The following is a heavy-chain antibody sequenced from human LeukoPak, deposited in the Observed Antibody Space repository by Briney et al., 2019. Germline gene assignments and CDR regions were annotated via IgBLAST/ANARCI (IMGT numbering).Heavy chain of an antibody. Sequence: ASVKVSCKASGGTFSNYAISWVRQAPGQGLEWMGGIIPIFDTADSAQKFQGRLTITADESTSTAYMELSSLRAEDTAVYYCARNRAARPLGYFDLWGRGTLVTVSS. J-gene: IGHJ2*01. CDR2: IIPIFDTA. D-gene: IGHD6-6*01. CDR1: GGTFSNYA. V-gene: IGHV1-69*13. CDR3: ARNRAARPLGYFDL.